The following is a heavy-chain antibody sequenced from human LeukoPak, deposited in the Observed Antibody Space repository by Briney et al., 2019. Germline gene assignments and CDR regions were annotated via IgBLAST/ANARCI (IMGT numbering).Heavy chain of an antibody. CDR3: ARASYYDTIDY. CDR2: ISSSGSTI. CDR1: GFTFSSYE. Sequence: PGGSLRLSCAASGFTFSSYETNWVRQAPGKGLEWVSYISSSGSTIYYADSVKGRFTISRDNAKNSLYLQMNSLRAEDTAVYYCARASYYDTIDYWGQGTLVTVSS. V-gene: IGHV3-48*03. J-gene: IGHJ4*02. D-gene: IGHD3-22*01.